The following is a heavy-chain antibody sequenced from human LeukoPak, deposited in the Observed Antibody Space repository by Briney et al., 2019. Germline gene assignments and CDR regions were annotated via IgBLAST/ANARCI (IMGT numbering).Heavy chain of an antibody. V-gene: IGHV3-30*02. CDR2: IRSDGGEE. CDR3: AELGITMIGGV. J-gene: IGHJ6*04. D-gene: IGHD3-10*02. CDR1: GFTFSNYG. Sequence: GGSLRLSCAASGFTFSNYGMHWVRQAPGKGLEWVSFIRSDGGEEYYADSVKGRFTISRDNSKNTLYLQMNSLRAEDTAVYYCAELGITMIGGVWGKGTTVTISS.